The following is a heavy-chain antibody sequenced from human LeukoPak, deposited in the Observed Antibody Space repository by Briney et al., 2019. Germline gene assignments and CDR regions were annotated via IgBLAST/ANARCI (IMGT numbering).Heavy chain of an antibody. V-gene: IGHV1-46*01. J-gene: IGHJ4*02. D-gene: IGHD4-17*01. Sequence: GASVKVSCKASGYTFTSYYLHLVRQAPGQGLEWMGIFNPSDGRATYTQKFQGRVTMTRDTSTSTVYMDLSSLRSDDTAVYYCARQAVTTGWYFDYWGQGTLVAVSS. CDR3: ARQAVTTGWYFDY. CDR1: GYTFTSYY. CDR2: FNPSDGRA.